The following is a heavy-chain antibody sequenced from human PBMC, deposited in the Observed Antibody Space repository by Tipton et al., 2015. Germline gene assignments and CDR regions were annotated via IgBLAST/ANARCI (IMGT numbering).Heavy chain of an antibody. D-gene: IGHD6-6*01. J-gene: IGHJ4*02. CDR1: GGSVSSGSAYH. Sequence: GLVKPSETLSLTCTVSGGSVSSGSAYHWSWIRQPPGKGLEWIGNIDYSGTKNYNPSLKSRVTISLDTSKNQFSLKLSSVTAADTAVYYCAREAYSSSGLIFDYWGQGTLVTVSS. CDR2: IDYSGTK. V-gene: IGHV4-61*01. CDR3: AREAYSSSGLIFDY.